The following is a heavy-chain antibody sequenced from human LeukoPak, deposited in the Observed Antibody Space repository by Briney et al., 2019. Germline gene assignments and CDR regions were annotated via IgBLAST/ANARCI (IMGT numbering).Heavy chain of an antibody. Sequence: SETLSLTCAVYGGSFSGYYWSWIRQPPGKGLEWIGEINHSGSTNYNPSLKSRVTISVDTSKNQFSLKLSSVTAADTAVYYCARRGFWSGYSVFDYWGQGTLVTVSS. CDR2: INHSGST. V-gene: IGHV4-34*01. CDR3: ARRGFWSGYSVFDY. CDR1: GGSFSGYY. D-gene: IGHD3-3*01. J-gene: IGHJ4*02.